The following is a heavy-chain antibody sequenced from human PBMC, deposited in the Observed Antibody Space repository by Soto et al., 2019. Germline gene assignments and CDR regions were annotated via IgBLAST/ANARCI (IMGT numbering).Heavy chain of an antibody. CDR2: VYYTGST. D-gene: IGHD6-19*01. Sequence: SXTLSLPCSVSGGSIIVSYWSWIRQSPGKGLEWLGYVYYTGSTNYSPSLRSRVSISVDTSKNEFSLRLSSVTAADTAVYFCARSVAVPGAHIDYWGQGTQVTVSS. CDR3: ARSVAVPGAHIDY. J-gene: IGHJ4*02. V-gene: IGHV4-59*01. CDR1: GGSIIVSY.